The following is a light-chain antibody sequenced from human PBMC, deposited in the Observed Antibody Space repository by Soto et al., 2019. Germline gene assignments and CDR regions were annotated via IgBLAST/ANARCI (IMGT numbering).Light chain of an antibody. CDR1: SSNIGNNY. V-gene: IGLV1-51*01. CDR2: DND. Sequence: QSVLTQPASVSAAPGQTVTISCSGRSSNIGNNYVYWYQQLPGTAPKALIYDNDKRPSGIPDRFSGSKSGNTASLTISGLQAEDEAYYYCCSYTRTNTHMVFGGGTKLTVL. J-gene: IGLJ3*02. CDR3: CSYTRTNTHMV.